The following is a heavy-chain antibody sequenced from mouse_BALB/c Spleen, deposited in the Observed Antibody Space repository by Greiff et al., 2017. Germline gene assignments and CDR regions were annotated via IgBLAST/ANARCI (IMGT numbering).Heavy chain of an antibody. J-gene: IGHJ3*01. CDR1: GYTFTSYW. D-gene: IGHD2-14*01. V-gene: IGHV1S81*02. CDR2: INPSNGRT. Sequence: VQLQQPGAELVKPGASVKLSCKASGYTFTSYWMHWVKQRPGQGLEWIGEINPSNGRTNYNEKFKSKATLTVDKSSSTAYMQLSSLTSEDSAVYYCASQAYYRYTWFAYWGQGTLVTVSA. CDR3: ASQAYYRYTWFAY.